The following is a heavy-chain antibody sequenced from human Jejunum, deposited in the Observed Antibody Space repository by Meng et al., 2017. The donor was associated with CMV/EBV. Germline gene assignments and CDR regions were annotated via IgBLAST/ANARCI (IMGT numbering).Heavy chain of an antibody. V-gene: IGHV1-3*01. CDR2: INAVNGKT. CDR3: AKGGASPPGNWFDS. CDR1: GYTLTNHA. Sequence: KASGYTLTNHAMHWVRQAPGQRLEWMGWINAVNGKTKYSQKFQGRVTFSSDTSASTGYMELSSLRSEDTAVFYCAKGGASPPGNWFDSWGQGTLVTVSS. J-gene: IGHJ5*01. D-gene: IGHD2-2*01.